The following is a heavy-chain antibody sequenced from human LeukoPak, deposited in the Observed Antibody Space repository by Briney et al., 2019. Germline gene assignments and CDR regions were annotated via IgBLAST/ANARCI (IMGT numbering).Heavy chain of an antibody. D-gene: IGHD6-13*01. CDR3: AATAAAGTVRWFDP. CDR2: IVVGSGNT. V-gene: IGHV1-58*02. Sequence: GTSVKVSCKASGFTFTSSAMQWVRQARGQRLEWIGWIVVGSGNTNYAQKFQERVTITRDMSTSTAYMELSSLRSEDTAVYYCAATAAAGTVRWFDPWGQGTLVTLSS. J-gene: IGHJ5*02. CDR1: GFTFTSSA.